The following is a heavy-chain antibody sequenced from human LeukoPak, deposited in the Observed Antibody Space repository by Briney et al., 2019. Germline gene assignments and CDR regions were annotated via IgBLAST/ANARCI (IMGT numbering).Heavy chain of an antibody. CDR1: GGSISSYY. CDR2: IHYSGST. Sequence: PSETLSLTCTVSGGSISSYYWSWIRQPPGKGLEWIGYIHYSGSTNYNPSLKSRVTISVDTSKNQFSLKLSSVTAADTAVYYCARHKGYFDYWGQGTLVTVSS. J-gene: IGHJ4*02. CDR3: ARHKGYFDY. V-gene: IGHV4-59*01.